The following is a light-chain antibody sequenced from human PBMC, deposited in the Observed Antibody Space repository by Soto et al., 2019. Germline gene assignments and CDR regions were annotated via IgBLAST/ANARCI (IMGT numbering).Light chain of an antibody. J-gene: IGKJ1*01. Sequence: DIQMTQSPSTLSASVGDRVTITCRASQSISSWLAWYQQKPGKAPKLLIYKASSLESGVSSTFSGSGSGTEFTLTISSLQPDDFATYYCQQYNSYSRTFGQGTKVEIK. CDR1: QSISSW. CDR2: KAS. CDR3: QQYNSYSRT. V-gene: IGKV1-5*03.